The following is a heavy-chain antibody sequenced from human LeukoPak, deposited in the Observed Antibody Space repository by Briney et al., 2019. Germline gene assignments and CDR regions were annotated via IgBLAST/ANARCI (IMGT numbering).Heavy chain of an antibody. J-gene: IGHJ5*02. V-gene: IGHV4-34*01. Sequence: SETLSLTCAVYGGSFSGYYWSWIRQPPGKGLEWIGEINHSGSTNYNPSLKSRVTISVDTSKNQFSLKLSSLTAADTAVYYCAREQWEPRGTWGQGTLVTVSS. CDR3: AREQWEPRGT. CDR2: INHSGST. D-gene: IGHD1-26*01. CDR1: GGSFSGYY.